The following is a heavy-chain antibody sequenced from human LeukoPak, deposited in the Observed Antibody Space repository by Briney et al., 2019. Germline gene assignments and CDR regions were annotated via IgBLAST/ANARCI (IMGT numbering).Heavy chain of an antibody. Sequence: PSETLSLTCAVSGYSISSGQYWGWIRQPPGKGLEWIGSIYHSGSTYYNPSFKSRVTISVDTSKNQFFLKLTSVTAADTAVYYCARRGDFGVVPTYYFDYWGQGTLVTVSS. CDR1: GYSISSGQY. CDR2: IYHSGST. D-gene: IGHD3-3*01. J-gene: IGHJ4*02. V-gene: IGHV4-38-2*01. CDR3: ARRGDFGVVPTYYFDY.